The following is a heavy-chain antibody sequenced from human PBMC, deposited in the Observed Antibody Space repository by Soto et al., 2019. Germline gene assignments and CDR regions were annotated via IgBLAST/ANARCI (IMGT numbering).Heavy chain of an antibody. V-gene: IGHV3-21*04. Sequence: GGSLRLSCAASGFTFCNYILTWVRQAPGKGLEWVSDISNSSENTYYADSVKGRFTISRDNAKNSLYLQMNNLRAEDTAVYYCARYVMAADYWGQGTLVTVSS. CDR2: ISNSSENT. CDR3: ARYVMAADY. J-gene: IGHJ4*02. CDR1: GFTFCNYI. D-gene: IGHD3-10*02.